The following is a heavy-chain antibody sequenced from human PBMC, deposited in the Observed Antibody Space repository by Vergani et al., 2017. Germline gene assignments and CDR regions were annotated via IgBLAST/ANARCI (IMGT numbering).Heavy chain of an antibody. D-gene: IGHD2-8*01. V-gene: IGHV3-66*02. CDR3: ARRDANCPLGY. Sequence: EVQLVESGGGLVQPGGSLRLFCAASGFSVSGNYMTWVRQTPGKGLEWVSIIYSSGSTKYADSVKGRFTISRDISKNTVYLQMNNLRPDDTAVYYCARRDANCPLGYWGQGTLVSVSS. CDR2: IYSSGST. J-gene: IGHJ4*02. CDR1: GFSVSGNY.